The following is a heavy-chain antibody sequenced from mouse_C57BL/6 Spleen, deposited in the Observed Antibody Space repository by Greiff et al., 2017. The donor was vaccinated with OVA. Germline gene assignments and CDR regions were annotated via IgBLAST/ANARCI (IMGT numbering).Heavy chain of an antibody. D-gene: IGHD3-2*02. Sequence: VQLQQPGAELVMPGASVKLSCKASGYTFTSYWMHWVKQRPGQGLEWIGEIDPSDSYTNYNQKFKGKSTLTVDKSSSTAYMQLSSLPSEDSAVYYCARGGGTAQATFPFDYWGQGTTLTVSS. CDR1: GYTFTSYW. CDR2: IDPSDSYT. CDR3: ARGGGTAQATFPFDY. J-gene: IGHJ2*01. V-gene: IGHV1-69*01.